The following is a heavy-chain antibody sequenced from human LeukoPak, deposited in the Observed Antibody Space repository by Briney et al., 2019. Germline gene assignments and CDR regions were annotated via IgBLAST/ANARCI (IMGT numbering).Heavy chain of an antibody. CDR2: INPNRGGT. CDR3: AREGMGYCSSTSCPLSSFDY. V-gene: IGHV1-2*06. Sequence: ASVKVSRKASGYTFTGYYMHWVRQALGQGLEWMGRINPNRGGTNNAQKIQGRVTMTRDTSISTAYMELSRLRSDDTAVYYCAREGMGYCSSTSCPLSSFDYWGQGTLVTVSS. J-gene: IGHJ4*02. D-gene: IGHD2-2*01. CDR1: GYTFTGYY.